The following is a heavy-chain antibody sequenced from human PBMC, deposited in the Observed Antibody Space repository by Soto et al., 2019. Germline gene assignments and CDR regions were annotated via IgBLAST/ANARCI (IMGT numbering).Heavy chain of an antibody. CDR2: VIPIIGII. V-gene: IGHV1-69*04. D-gene: IGHD4-4*01. CDR3: AGDPDSHYNDSHASSYP. Sequence: SVKVCCKASGGTFSTYTITWVRQAPGQGLEWMGRVIPIIGIINYAQKFQGRVTISADKFTGTAYMELTGLRSDDTAVYYCAGDPDSHYNDSHASSYPWGQGTLVTVSS. CDR1: GGTFSTYT. J-gene: IGHJ5*02.